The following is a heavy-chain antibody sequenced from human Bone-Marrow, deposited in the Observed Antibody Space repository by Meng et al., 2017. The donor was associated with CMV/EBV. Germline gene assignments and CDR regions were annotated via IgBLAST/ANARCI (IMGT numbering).Heavy chain of an antibody. CDR1: GYTFTSYG. J-gene: IGHJ5*02. CDR3: ARNSRPDGFDFWSGYYTGEWFDP. CDR2: ISAYNGNT. V-gene: IGHV1-18*01. Sequence: ASVKVSCKASGYTFTSYGISWVRQAPGQGLEWMGWISAYNGNTNYAQKLQGRVTMTTDTSTSTAYMELRSLRSVDTAVYYCARNSRPDGFDFWSGYYTGEWFDPWGQGTLVTVSS. D-gene: IGHD3-3*01.